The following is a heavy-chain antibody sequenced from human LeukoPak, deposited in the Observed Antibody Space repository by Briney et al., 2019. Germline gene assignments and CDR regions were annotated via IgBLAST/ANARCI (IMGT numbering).Heavy chain of an antibody. Sequence: GGSLRLSCAASGFTCNISAMSWVRQAPGKGLECVSPISGSGGSTDYADSGRGRLTISRDTSKTTLELQMNSLKAEDTALCYGAKLGKPARFHLFPYYFDYWGQGTLVTVCS. CDR2: ISGSGGST. D-gene: IGHD6-6*01. CDR3: AKLGKPARFHLFPYYFDY. J-gene: IGHJ4*02. CDR1: GFTCNISA. V-gene: IGHV3-23*01.